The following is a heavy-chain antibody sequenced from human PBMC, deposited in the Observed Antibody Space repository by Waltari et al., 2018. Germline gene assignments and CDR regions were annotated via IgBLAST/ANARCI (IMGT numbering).Heavy chain of an antibody. J-gene: IGHJ4*02. CDR3: ARDLAAGANY. Sequence: QVQLVQSGAEVKKPGSSVKVSCKASGGTFSSYTISWVRQAPGQGLEWMGRIIPILGIANYAQKFQGRVMITADKSTSTAYMELSSLRSEDTAVYYCARDLAAGANYWGQGTLVTVSS. CDR2: IIPILGIA. CDR1: GGTFSSYT. D-gene: IGHD6-13*01. V-gene: IGHV1-69*08.